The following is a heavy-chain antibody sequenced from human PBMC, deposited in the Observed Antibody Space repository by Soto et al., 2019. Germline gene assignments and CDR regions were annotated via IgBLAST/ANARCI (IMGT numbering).Heavy chain of an antibody. J-gene: IGHJ4*02. CDR1: GFTFSSYA. CDR3: ARDGKGAAYSFGPYDCGS. CDR2: ISDDGAKK. V-gene: IGHV3-30*17. Sequence: PGGSLRLSCAGSGFTFSSYAFHWVRQAPGRGLEWVAVISDDGAKKYYADSMKGRFTISRDNGMQSLFLHMNSRREEDTFVYYCARDGKGAAYSFGPYDCGSWGQGA. D-gene: IGHD2-15*01.